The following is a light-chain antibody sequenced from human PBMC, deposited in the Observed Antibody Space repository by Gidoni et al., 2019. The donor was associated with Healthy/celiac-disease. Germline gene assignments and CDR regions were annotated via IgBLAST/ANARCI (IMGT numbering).Light chain of an antibody. CDR1: SSNIGAGYD. V-gene: IGLV1-40*01. J-gene: IGLJ2*01. CDR3: QAYDSSLTGPVV. Sequence: QSVLTQPPSGSGAPGQRVTISCTGSSSNIGAGYDVHWYQLLPGTAPKLLISGNNNRPSWVPDRFSGSKSGTSASLAITGLQAEDEADYYCQAYDSSLTGPVVFGGGTKLTVL. CDR2: GNN.